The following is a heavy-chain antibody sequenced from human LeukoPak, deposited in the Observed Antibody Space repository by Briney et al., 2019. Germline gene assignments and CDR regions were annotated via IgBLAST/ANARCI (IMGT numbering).Heavy chain of an antibody. Sequence: AAVKVSCKASGYTITSYGIGWVRLAPGQGLEWMGWISDYNGNTNYSQKVQGRVTMTTDTSTNTAYMELKSLRSDDTAVYYCARGPYSSGWFDYWGQGTLVTVSS. CDR1: GYTITSYG. CDR2: ISDYNGNT. J-gene: IGHJ4*02. D-gene: IGHD6-19*01. CDR3: ARGPYSSGWFDY. V-gene: IGHV1-18*01.